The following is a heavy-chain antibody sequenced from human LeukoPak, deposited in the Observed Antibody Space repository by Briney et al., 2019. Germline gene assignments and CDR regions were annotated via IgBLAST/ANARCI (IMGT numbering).Heavy chain of an antibody. Sequence: GRSLRLSCAASGFTFSSYAMHWVRQAPGKGLEWVAVISYDGSNKYYADSVKGRFTISRDNSKNTLYLQMNSLRAEDTAVYYCAKDRKMATIRYYYMDVWGKGTTVTISS. CDR3: AKDRKMATIRYYYMDV. D-gene: IGHD5-24*01. CDR1: GFTFSSYA. V-gene: IGHV3-30*04. CDR2: ISYDGSNK. J-gene: IGHJ6*03.